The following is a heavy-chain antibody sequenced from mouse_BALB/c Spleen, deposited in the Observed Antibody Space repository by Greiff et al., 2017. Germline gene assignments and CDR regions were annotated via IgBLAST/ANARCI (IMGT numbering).Heavy chain of an antibody. CDR2: ISSGGGST. CDR3: ARRGYGKVYAMDY. V-gene: IGHV5-12-1*01. J-gene: IGHJ4*01. D-gene: IGHD2-1*01. CDR1: GFAFSSYD. Sequence: VQLKESGGGLVKPGGSLKLSCAASGFAFSSYDMSWVRQTPEKRLEWVAYISSGGGSTYYPDTVKGLFTISRDNAKNTLYLQMSSLKSEDTAMYYCARRGYGKVYAMDYWGQGTSVTVSS.